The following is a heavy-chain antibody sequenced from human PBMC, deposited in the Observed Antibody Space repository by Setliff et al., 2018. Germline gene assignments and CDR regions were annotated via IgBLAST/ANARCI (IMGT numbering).Heavy chain of an antibody. Sequence: GASVKVSCKASGYTFTSYDINWVRQATGQGLEWMGWMNPNSGNTGYAQKFQGRVTMTRNTSISTAYMELSSLRSEDTAVYYCARGLDYYYGMDVWGQGTTVTVS. V-gene: IGHV1-8*02. CDR2: MNPNSGNT. J-gene: IGHJ6*02. CDR3: ARGLDYYYGMDV. CDR1: GYTFTSYD.